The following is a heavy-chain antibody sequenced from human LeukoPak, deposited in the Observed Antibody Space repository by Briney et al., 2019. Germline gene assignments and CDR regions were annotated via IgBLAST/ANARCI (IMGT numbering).Heavy chain of an antibody. V-gene: IGHV3-9*01. J-gene: IGHJ4*02. D-gene: IGHD3-22*01. CDR1: GFTFDDNA. CDR2: ISWNSDSI. Sequence: GGSLRLSCAASGFTFDDNAMHWVRQPPGKGLEWVSGISWNSDSIGYADSVKGRFTISRDNAKNSLYLQMSSLRAEDTALYYCARGRGSSIYYPFDYWGQGTLVTVSS. CDR3: ARGRGSSIYYPFDY.